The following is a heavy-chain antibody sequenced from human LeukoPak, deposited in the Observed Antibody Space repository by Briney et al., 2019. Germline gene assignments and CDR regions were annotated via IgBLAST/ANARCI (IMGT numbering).Heavy chain of an antibody. CDR3: ARAIQSSGWSYYFDY. Sequence: SETLSLTCTVSGASVSSGSYYWSWIRQPPGKGLEWFGYIYYSGSTNYNPSLKSRVTISVDTSKNQFSLKLSSVTAADTAVYYCARAIQSSGWSYYFDYWGQGTLVTVSS. D-gene: IGHD6-19*01. J-gene: IGHJ4*02. CDR1: GASVSSGSYY. V-gene: IGHV4-61*01. CDR2: IYYSGST.